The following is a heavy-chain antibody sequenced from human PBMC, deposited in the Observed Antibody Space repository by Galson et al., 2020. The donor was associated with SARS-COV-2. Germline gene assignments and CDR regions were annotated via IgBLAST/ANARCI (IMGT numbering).Heavy chain of an antibody. CDR2: ISYDGSNK. V-gene: IGHV3-30*04. J-gene: IGHJ4*02. CDR3: ARTHGGSYWSYCDY. Sequence: GGSLRLSCAASGFTFSSYAMHWVRQAPGKGLEWVAVISYDGSNKYYADSVKGRFTISRDNSKNTLYLQMNSLRAEDTAVYYCARTHGGSYWSYCDYWGQATLVTVSS. D-gene: IGHD1-26*01. CDR1: GFTFSSYA.